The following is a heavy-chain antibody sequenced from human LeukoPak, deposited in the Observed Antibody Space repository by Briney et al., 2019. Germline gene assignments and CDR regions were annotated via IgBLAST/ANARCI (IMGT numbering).Heavy chain of an antibody. CDR2: ISWNSGSI. V-gene: IGHV3-9*01. D-gene: IGHD5-12*01. Sequence: GGSLRLSCAASGFTFDDYAMHWVRQAPGKGLEWVSGISWNSGSIGYADSVKGRFTISRDNAKNSLYLQMNSLRAEDTALYYCAKAIGYADYYYYMDVWGKGTTVTISS. CDR3: AKAIGYADYYYYMDV. J-gene: IGHJ6*03. CDR1: GFTFDDYA.